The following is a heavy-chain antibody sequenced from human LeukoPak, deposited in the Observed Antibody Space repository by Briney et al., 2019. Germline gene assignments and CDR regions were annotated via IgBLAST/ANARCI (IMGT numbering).Heavy chain of an antibody. CDR3: TRVRGYDFDF. CDR1: GFTFSSYW. Sequence: PGGSLRLSCAASGFTFSSYWMHWVRHVPGKGLVWVSRINSDASSTNYADSVKGRFTISRDNAKNTLYLQMNSLRAEDTAVYYCTRVRGYDFDFWGQGTLVTVSS. CDR2: INSDASST. D-gene: IGHD5-12*01. J-gene: IGHJ4*02. V-gene: IGHV3-74*01.